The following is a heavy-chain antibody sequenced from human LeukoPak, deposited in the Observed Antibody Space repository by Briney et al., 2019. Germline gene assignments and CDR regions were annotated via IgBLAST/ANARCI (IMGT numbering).Heavy chain of an antibody. V-gene: IGHV3-74*01. J-gene: IGHJ4*02. CDR1: GFTFSNYG. D-gene: IGHD1-26*01. Sequence: GGSLRLSCAASGFTFSNYGMHWVRQAPGKGLEWVSRINEDGSTTNYADSVKGRSTIFRDNAKNTLYLQMNSLRAEDTAVYYCVRDLGGRSGHWGQGTLVTVSS. CDR2: INEDGSTT. CDR3: VRDLGGRSGH.